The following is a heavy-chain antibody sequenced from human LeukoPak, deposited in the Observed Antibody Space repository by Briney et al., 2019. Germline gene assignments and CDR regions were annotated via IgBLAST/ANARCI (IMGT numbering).Heavy chain of an antibody. CDR2: ISGSGGST. D-gene: IGHD3-3*01. CDR1: GFTFSSYA. J-gene: IGHJ5*02. Sequence: GGFLRLSCAASGFTFSSYAMSWVRQAPGKGLEWVSAISGSGGSTYYADSVKGRFTISRDNSKNTLYLQMNSLRAEDTAVYYCAKDGRYDLWGSWGQGTLVTVSS. CDR3: AKDGRYDLWGS. V-gene: IGHV3-23*01.